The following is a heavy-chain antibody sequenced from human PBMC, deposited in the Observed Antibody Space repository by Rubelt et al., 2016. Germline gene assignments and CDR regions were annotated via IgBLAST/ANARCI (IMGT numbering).Heavy chain of an antibody. CDR1: GYTFTSYS. V-gene: IGHV1-46*01. J-gene: IGHJ5*02. CDR2: IHPSGCRT. D-gene: IGHD3-3*01. Sequence: QVQLVQSGAEVKKPGASVMVSCKASGYTFTSYSMHWVRQAPGQGLEWMAIIHPSGCRTSYAQALQGGVTTTRDTTTSTVYMELSSRRSEDTAVYYCARSPRYDFEDNWFDPWGQGTLVTVSS. CDR3: ARSPRYDFEDNWFDP.